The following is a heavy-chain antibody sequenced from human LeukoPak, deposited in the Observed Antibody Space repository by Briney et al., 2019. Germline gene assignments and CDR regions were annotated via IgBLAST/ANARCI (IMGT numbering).Heavy chain of an antibody. D-gene: IGHD3-22*01. J-gene: IGHJ4*02. Sequence: ASVKVSCKASGYTFTGYYMHWVRQAPGQGLEWMGWINPNSGGTNYAQKFQGWVTMTRDTSISTAYMELSRLRSDDTAVYYCAREIIADYYDSSGYYVNWGQGTLVTVSS. CDR1: GYTFTGYY. CDR3: AREIIADYYDSSGYYVN. V-gene: IGHV1-2*04. CDR2: INPNSGGT.